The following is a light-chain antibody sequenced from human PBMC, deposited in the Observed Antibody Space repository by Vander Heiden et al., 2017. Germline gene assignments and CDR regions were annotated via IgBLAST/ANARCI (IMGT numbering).Light chain of an antibody. CDR2: GAS. J-gene: IGKJ4*01. CDR1: QSVSCSY. V-gene: IGKV3-20*01. Sequence: IVLTQSPGTLSLTPGDRATLSCRASQSVSCSYLAWYQQKPGQAPRLLIYGASSMATGIPDRFSGSGSGTDFTLTISRLEPEDFAVYYCQQDGSSPLTFTGGTKVEIK. CDR3: QQDGSSPLT.